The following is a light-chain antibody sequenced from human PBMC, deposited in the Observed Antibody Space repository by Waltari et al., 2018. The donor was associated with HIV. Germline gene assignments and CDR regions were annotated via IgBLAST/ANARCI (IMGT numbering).Light chain of an antibody. CDR1: NIGSKN. CDR2: RSR. CDR3: QVWDSRTVV. Sequence: YDLSQPLSVSVDLGQTARITCGGDNIGSKNGHWYQQKPGQAPVLVIYRSRNRPSGITDRISASKAGSMVTLIISRVQIEDEADYFCQVWDSRTVVFGGGTTLTVL. J-gene: IGLJ2*01. V-gene: IGLV3-9*01.